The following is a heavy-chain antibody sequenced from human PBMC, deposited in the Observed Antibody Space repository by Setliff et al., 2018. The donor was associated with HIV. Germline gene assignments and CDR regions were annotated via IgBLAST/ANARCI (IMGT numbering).Heavy chain of an antibody. CDR2: IYYSGST. J-gene: IGHJ4*02. V-gene: IGHV4-39*01. Sequence: SETLSLTCTVSGGSISDSRYYWGWIRQPPGKGLEWIGNIYYSGSTYYNPSLKSRVTISVDTSKNQFSLKLSSVTAADTAVYYCARPVEMANREFDYWGQGTLVTV. CDR1: GGSISDSRYY. CDR3: ARPVEMANREFDY. D-gene: IGHD1-26*01.